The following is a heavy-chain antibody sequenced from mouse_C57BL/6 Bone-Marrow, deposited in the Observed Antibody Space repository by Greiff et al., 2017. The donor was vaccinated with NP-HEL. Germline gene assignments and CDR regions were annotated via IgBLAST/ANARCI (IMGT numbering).Heavy chain of an antibody. CDR3: ARQIYYGNWYYFDY. Sequence: QVQLKQSGAELVKPGASVKLSCKASGYTFTEYTIHWVKQRSGQGLEWIGWFYPGSGSIKYNEKFKDKATLTADKSSSTVHMEHSRLTSEDSAVYFCARQIYYGNWYYFDYWGQGTTLTVSS. V-gene: IGHV1-62-2*01. D-gene: IGHD2-1*01. CDR1: GYTFTEYT. CDR2: FYPGSGSI. J-gene: IGHJ2*01.